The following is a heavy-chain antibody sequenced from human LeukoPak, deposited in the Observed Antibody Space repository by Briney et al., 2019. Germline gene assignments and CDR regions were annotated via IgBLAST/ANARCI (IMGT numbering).Heavy chain of an antibody. V-gene: IGHV1-8*01. D-gene: IGHD4-23*01. J-gene: IGHJ6*02. CDR3: ARDRLDYGGNSGDYYYGMDV. CDR1: GYTFTSYD. CDR2: MNPNSGNT. Sequence: ASVKVSCKASGYTFTSYDINWVRQATGQGLGWMGWMNPNSGNTGYAQKFQGRVTMTRNTSISTAYMELSSLRSDDTAVYYCARDRLDYGGNSGDYYYGMDVWGQGTTVTVSS.